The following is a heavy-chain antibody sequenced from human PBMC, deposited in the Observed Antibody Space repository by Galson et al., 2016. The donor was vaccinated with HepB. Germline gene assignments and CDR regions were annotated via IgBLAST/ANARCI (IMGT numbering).Heavy chain of an antibody. J-gene: IGHJ4*02. V-gene: IGHV4-59*08. CDR2: VYYTGTT. CDR1: GASLNPYY. D-gene: IGHD1-26*01. CDR3: ARHRIPNRKWDLPYFFDA. Sequence: SETLSLTCTVSGASLNPYYWSWIRQSPGKIMEWIGFVYYTGTTNLNPSLKSRVSMSVDSSKNQFFLRLRSVTAADTAVYYCARHRIPNRKWDLPYFFDAWGPGSLVTISS.